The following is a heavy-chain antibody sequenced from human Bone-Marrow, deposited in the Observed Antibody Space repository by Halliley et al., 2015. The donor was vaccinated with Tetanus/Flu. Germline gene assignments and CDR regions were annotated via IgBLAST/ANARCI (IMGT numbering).Heavy chain of an antibody. J-gene: IGHJ4*02. V-gene: IGHV4-61*01. Sequence: TLSLTCTVSGGSVSSESYYWSWLRQPPGKGLEWIGYIFYSGRSNYNPSLNSRVTISVDTSKNQFSLKLSSVTAADTVAYYCARANGEFFFGSGNFAYWGQGTLVTVSS. CDR1: GGSVSSESYY. CDR2: IFYSGRS. CDR3: ARANGEFFFGSGNFAY. D-gene: IGHD3-10*01.